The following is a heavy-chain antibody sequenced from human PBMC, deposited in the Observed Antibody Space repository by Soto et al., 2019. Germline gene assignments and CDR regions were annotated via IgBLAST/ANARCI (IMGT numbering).Heavy chain of an antibody. V-gene: IGHV1-3*05. CDR1: GYTFTSYA. CDR2: INAGNGNT. J-gene: IGHJ4*02. Sequence: QVQLVQSGAEEKKPGASVKVSCKASGYTFTSYAIHWVRQAPEQRLEWMGWINAGNGNTKYSQKFQGRVTITRDTSASTAYMELSSLKSEDTAVYYCTRGDWWLFDYWGQGTLVTVSS. D-gene: IGHD2-8*02. CDR3: TRGDWWLFDY.